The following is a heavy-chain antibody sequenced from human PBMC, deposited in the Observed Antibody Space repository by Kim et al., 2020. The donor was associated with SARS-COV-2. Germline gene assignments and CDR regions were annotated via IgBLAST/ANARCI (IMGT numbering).Heavy chain of an antibody. CDR1: GGSISSDY. D-gene: IGHD6-19*01. J-gene: IGHJ5*02. CDR3: ARVKSGWNGEGSWLDP. Sequence: SETLSLTCTVSGGSISSDYWSWIRQPPGKGLEWIGYIYYSGSTNYNPSLKSRVTISVDTSKNQFSLKLSSVIAADTAVYYCARVKSGWNGEGSWLDPWG. V-gene: IGHV4-59*13. CDR2: IYYSGST.